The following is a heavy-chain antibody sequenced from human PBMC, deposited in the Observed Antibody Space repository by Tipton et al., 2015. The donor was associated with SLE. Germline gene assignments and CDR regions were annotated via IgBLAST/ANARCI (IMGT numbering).Heavy chain of an antibody. CDR2: IQYDGSNK. V-gene: IGHV3-30*02. J-gene: IGHJ3*02. CDR1: GFTFRSYG. D-gene: IGHD6-19*01. Sequence: SLRLSCATSGFTFRSYGMHWVRQAPGKGLEWVAFIQYDGSNKYYADSVKGRFTISRDNSKNTLYVQMNSLRAEDTAVYYCAREGGSGGAFDIWGQGTMVTVSS. CDR3: AREGGSGGAFDI.